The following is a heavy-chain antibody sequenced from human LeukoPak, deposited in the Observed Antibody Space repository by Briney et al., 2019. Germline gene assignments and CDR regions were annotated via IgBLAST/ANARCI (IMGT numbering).Heavy chain of an antibody. V-gene: IGHV4-34*01. CDR3: ATDYYGSGGLRSYWYFDL. Sequence: SETLSLTCAVYGGSLSGYYWSWIRQPPGKGLEWIGEINHSGSTNYNPSLKSRVTISVDTSKNQFSLKLSSVTAADTAVYYCATDYYGSGGLRSYWYFDLWGRGTLVTVSS. CDR2: INHSGST. J-gene: IGHJ2*01. CDR1: GGSLSGYY. D-gene: IGHD3-10*01.